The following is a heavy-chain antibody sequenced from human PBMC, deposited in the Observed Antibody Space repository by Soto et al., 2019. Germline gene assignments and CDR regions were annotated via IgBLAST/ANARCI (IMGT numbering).Heavy chain of an antibody. CDR3: ARAREDSSGWFDY. V-gene: IGHV1-2*02. Sequence: QVQLVQSGAEVKQPGASMKVSCKASGYIFSDNYIHWVRQAPGQGLEWMAWIKPKSGGTNYARNFQGRVTLTRDTSISTAYMDLSRLTSDDTAVYYCARAREDSSGWFDYWGQGTLVTVSS. CDR1: GYIFSDNY. J-gene: IGHJ4*02. CDR2: IKPKSGGT. D-gene: IGHD6-19*01.